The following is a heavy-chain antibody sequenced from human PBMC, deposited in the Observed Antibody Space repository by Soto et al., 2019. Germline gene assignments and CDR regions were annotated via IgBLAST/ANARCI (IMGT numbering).Heavy chain of an antibody. CDR1: GGTFSSYA. CDR3: AGTPYYYGSGSYRSHNYYYYGMDV. D-gene: IGHD3-10*01. J-gene: IGHJ6*02. CDR2: IIPIFGTA. V-gene: IGHV1-69*01. Sequence: QVQLVQSGAEVKKPGSSVKVSCKASGGTFSSYAISWVRQAPGQGLEWMGGIIPIFGTANYAQKFQGRVTIPADESTRTAYMELSSLRSEDTAVYFCAGTPYYYGSGSYRSHNYYYYGMDVWGQGTTVTVSS.